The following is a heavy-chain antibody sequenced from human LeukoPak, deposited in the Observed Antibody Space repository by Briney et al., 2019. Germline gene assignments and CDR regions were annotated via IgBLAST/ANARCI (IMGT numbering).Heavy chain of an antibody. CDR3: ARGGDGYNFYNWFDP. CDR2: TYHRSKWYN. J-gene: IGHJ5*02. D-gene: IGHD5-24*01. V-gene: IGHV6-1*01. CDR1: GDSVSSKSAV. Sequence: SQTLSLTCAISGDSVSSKSAVWNWIRQSPSRGLEWLGRTYHRSKWYNEYAVSVKSRITINPDTSKNQFSLQLSSATPEDTAVYYCARGGDGYNFYNWFDPWGQGTLVTVSS.